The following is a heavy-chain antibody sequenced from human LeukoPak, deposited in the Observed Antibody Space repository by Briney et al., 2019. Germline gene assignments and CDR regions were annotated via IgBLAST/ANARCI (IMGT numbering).Heavy chain of an antibody. CDR2: INPNSGGT. CDR1: GYTFTGYY. J-gene: IGHJ5*02. CDR3: ARGGQPPSGNWFDP. Sequence: GASVKVSCKASGYTFTGYYMHWVRQAPGQGLEWMGWINPNSGGTNYAQKFQGRVTMTRDTSISTAYMELSSLRSEDTAVYYCARGGQPPSGNWFDPWGQGTLVTVSS. V-gene: IGHV1-2*02. D-gene: IGHD3-10*01.